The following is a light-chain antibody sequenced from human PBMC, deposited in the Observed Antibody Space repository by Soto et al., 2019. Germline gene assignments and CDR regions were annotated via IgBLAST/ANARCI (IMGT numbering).Light chain of an antibody. V-gene: IGKV1-5*03. Sequence: DIQMTQSPSTLSGSVGDRVTITCRASQTISSWLAWYQQKPGKAPKLLIYKASTLKSGVPSRFSGSGSGTEFSLTISNLQPDDFATYFCLHHNTYPITFGQGTRLEIK. J-gene: IGKJ5*01. CDR1: QTISSW. CDR3: LHHNTYPIT. CDR2: KAS.